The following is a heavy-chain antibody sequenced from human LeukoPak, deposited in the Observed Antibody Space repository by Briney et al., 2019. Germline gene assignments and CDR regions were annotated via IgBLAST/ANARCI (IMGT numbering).Heavy chain of an antibody. CDR1: GFSFSSYA. V-gene: IGHV3-23*01. J-gene: IGHJ4*02. Sequence: GGSLRLSCAASGFSFSSYAMTWVRQAPGKGLEWVSALTNSGGSGGVTYYADSVKGRFIISRDNAKNSLYLQMNSLRAEDTAVYYCASPLRLNYYDSRMDYWGQGTLVTVSS. CDR3: ASPLRLNYYDSRMDY. D-gene: IGHD3-22*01. CDR2: LTNSGGSGGVT.